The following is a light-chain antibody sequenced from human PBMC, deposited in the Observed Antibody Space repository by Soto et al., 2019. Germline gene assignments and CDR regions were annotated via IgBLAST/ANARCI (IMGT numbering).Light chain of an antibody. CDR3: SSYTSSSTRV. CDR2: DVS. J-gene: IGLJ1*01. CDR1: SSDVGGYNY. Sequence: ALTQPASVSGSPGQSITISCTGTSSDVGGYNYVSWYQQHPGKAPKLIIFDVSDRPSGVSNRFSGSKSGNTASLTISGLQAEDEADYYCSSYTSSSTRVFGTGTKVTVL. V-gene: IGLV2-14*01.